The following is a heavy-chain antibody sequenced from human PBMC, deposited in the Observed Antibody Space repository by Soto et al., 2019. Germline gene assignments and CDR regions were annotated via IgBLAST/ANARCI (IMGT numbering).Heavy chain of an antibody. CDR1: GYTFTSYA. J-gene: IGHJ6*02. Sequence: ASVKVSCKASGYTFTSYAMHWVRQAPGQRLEWMGWINAGNGNTKYSQKFQGRVTITRDTSTSTAHMELRSLRSDDTAVYYCAREGQAPYYYYGMDVWGQGTAVTVS. V-gene: IGHV1-3*01. CDR3: AREGQAPYYYYGMDV. CDR2: INAGNGNT.